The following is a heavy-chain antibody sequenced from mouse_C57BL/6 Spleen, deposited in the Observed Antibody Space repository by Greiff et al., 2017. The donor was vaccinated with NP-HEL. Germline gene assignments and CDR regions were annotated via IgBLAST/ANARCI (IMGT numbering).Heavy chain of an antibody. D-gene: IGHD3-2*02. CDR3: ARRSSSGYMYYFDY. CDR1: GYTFTSYW. J-gene: IGHJ2*01. CDR2: IDPSDSYT. V-gene: IGHV1-69*01. Sequence: VQLQQPGAELVMPGASVKLSCKASGYTFTSYWMHWVKQRPGQGLEWIGEIDPSDSYTNYNQKFKGKSTLTVDKSSSTAYMQLSSLTSEDSAVYYCARRSSSGYMYYFDYWGQGTTLTVSS.